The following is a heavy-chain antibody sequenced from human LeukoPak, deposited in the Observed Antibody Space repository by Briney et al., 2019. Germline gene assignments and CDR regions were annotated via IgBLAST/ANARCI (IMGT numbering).Heavy chain of an antibody. CDR1: GGSFSGYY. CDR2: INHSGST. D-gene: IGHD3-10*01. Sequence: SETLSLTCAVYGGSFSGYYWSWIRQPPGKGLEWIGEINHSGSTNYNPSLKSRVTISVDTSKNQFSLKLSSVTAADTAVYYCARGRMVRGEIDYWGQGTLVTASS. J-gene: IGHJ4*02. V-gene: IGHV4-34*01. CDR3: ARGRMVRGEIDY.